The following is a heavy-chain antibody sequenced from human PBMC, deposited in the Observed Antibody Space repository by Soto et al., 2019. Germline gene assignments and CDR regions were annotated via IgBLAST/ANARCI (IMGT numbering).Heavy chain of an antibody. CDR1: GYTFTSYA. V-gene: IGHV1-3*01. Sequence: ASVKVSCKASGYTFTSYAMHWVRQAPGQRLEWMGWINPSNGNTKYSQKFQGRVTITRDTSTSTAYMELSSLRSEDTAVYYCARATQVGDGGNQEAPYYFDYWGQVNLVTVSS. D-gene: IGHD2-15*01. J-gene: IGHJ4*02. CDR2: INPSNGNT. CDR3: ARATQVGDGGNQEAPYYFDY.